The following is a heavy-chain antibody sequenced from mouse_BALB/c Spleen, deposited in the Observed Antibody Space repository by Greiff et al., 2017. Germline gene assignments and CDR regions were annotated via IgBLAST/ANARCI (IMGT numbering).Heavy chain of an antibody. V-gene: IGHV5-9-3*01. D-gene: IGHD1-1*01. J-gene: IGHJ1*01. CDR2: ISSGGSYT. Sequence: EVKLMESGGGLVKPGGSLKLSCAASGFTFSSYAMSWVRQTPEKRLEWVATISSGGSYTYYPDSVKGRFTISRDNAKNTLYLQMSSLRSEDTAMYYCARGHGSSYWYFDVWGAGTTVTVSS. CDR1: GFTFSSYA. CDR3: ARGHGSSYWYFDV.